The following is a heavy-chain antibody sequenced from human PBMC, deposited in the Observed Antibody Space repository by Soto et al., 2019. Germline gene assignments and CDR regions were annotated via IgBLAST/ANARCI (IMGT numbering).Heavy chain of an antibody. CDR2: ISAYNGNT. CDR1: GYTFTSYG. D-gene: IGHD3-3*01. Sequence: ASVKVSCKASGYTFTSYGISWVRQAPGQGLEWMGWISAYNGNTNYAQKLQGRVTMTTDTSTSTAYMELRSLRSDDTAVYYCAREHEEYYDFWSGPLGAFAIWDQGTMVTVSS. CDR3: AREHEEYYDFWSGPLGAFAI. V-gene: IGHV1-18*01. J-gene: IGHJ3*02.